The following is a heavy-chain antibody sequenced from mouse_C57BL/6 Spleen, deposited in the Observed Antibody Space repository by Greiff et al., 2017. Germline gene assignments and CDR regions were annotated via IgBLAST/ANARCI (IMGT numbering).Heavy chain of an antibody. CDR1: GFTFSDFY. J-gene: IGHJ4*01. CDR2: SRNKANDYTT. V-gene: IGHV7-1*01. CDR3: ARDAPDYAYAMDY. D-gene: IGHD2-4*01. Sequence: EVQVVESGGGLVQSGRSLRLSCATSGFTFSDFYMEWVRQAPGKGLEWIAASRNKANDYTTEYSASVKGRFIVSRDTSQSILYLQMNALRAEDTAIYYCARDAPDYAYAMDYWGQGTSVTVSS.